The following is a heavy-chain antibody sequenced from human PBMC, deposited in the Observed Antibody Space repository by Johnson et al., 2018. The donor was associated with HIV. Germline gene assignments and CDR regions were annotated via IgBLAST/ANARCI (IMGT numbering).Heavy chain of an antibody. CDR1: QFTFSSYY. Sequence: QVQLVESGGGVVQPAWSPRLSCAASQFTFSSYYMNCVRQAPGKGLEWVTVISHDGSNKYYADSLKGRFTISRDNSKNTLYLQMNSLRAEDTTVYYCARDNGIAAAGDLDIWGQGTMVTVSS. V-gene: IGHV3-30-3*01. CDR2: ISHDGSNK. J-gene: IGHJ3*02. D-gene: IGHD6-13*01. CDR3: ARDNGIAAAGDLDI.